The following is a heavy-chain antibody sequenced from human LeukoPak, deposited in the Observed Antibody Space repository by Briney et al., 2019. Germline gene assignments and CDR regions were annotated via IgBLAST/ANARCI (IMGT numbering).Heavy chain of an antibody. Sequence: PSETLSLTCTVSGGSISSYYWSWIRQPPGKGLEWIGYIYYSGSTNYNPSLKSRVTISVDTSKNQFSLKPSSVTAADTAVYYCARQRPLDSWFDPWGQGTLVTVSS. CDR1: GGSISSYY. CDR2: IYYSGST. V-gene: IGHV4-59*08. CDR3: ARQRPLDSWFDP. J-gene: IGHJ5*02.